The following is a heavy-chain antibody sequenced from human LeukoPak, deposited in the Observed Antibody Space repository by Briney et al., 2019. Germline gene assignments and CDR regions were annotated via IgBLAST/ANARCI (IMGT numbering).Heavy chain of an antibody. J-gene: IGHJ5*02. V-gene: IGHV3-11*04. CDR3: ARVLSLGSGSPYNWFDP. CDR2: ISSSGSTI. D-gene: IGHD1-26*01. CDR1: GFTFSDYY. Sequence: GGSLRLSCAASGFTFSDYYMSWIRQAPGKGLEWGSYISSSGSTIYYADSVKGRFTISRDNAKNSLYLQMNSLRAEETAVYYCARVLSLGSGSPYNWFDPWGQGTLVTVSS.